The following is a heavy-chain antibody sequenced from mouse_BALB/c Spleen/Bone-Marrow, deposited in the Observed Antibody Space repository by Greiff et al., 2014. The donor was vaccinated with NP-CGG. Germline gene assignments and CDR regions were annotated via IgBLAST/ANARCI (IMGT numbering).Heavy chain of an antibody. Sequence: LQQSGAELARPGASVEMSCRASGYTFTTYTMHWVKQRPGQGLEWIGYINPSSGYTYYNQKFKDKATLTADKSSSAAYLQLSSLTSEDSAVYYCARVYGHYDAMDYWGQGTSVTDSS. CDR1: GYTFTTYT. V-gene: IGHV1-4*01. J-gene: IGHJ4*01. CDR3: ARVYGHYDAMDY. CDR2: INPSSGYT. D-gene: IGHD1-1*02.